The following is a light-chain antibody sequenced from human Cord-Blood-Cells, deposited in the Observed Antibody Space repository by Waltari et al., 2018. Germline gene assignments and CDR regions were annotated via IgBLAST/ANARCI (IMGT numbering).Light chain of an antibody. CDR1: QSISSW. J-gene: IGKJ4*01. V-gene: IGKV1-5*01. CDR3: QQYNSYLT. CDR2: DAS. Sequence: DIQMTKWPSTLSASVGDRVTITCRASQSISSWLAWYQQKPGKAPKLLIYDASSLESGVPSRFSGSGSGTEFTLTISSLQPDDFATYYCQQYNSYLTFGGGTKVEIK.